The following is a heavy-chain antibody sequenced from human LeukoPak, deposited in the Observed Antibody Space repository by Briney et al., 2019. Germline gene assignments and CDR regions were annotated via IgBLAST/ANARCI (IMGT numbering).Heavy chain of an antibody. CDR1: GGSISSSSYY. V-gene: IGHV4-39*07. J-gene: IGHJ5*02. CDR3: ARVAWYSSSWCWFDP. Sequence: SETLSLTCTVSGGSISSSSYYWGWIRQPPGKGLEWIGSIYYSGSTYYNPSLKSRVTISVDTSKNQFSLKLSSVTAADTAVYYCARVAWYSSSWCWFDPWGQGTLVTVSS. D-gene: IGHD6-13*01. CDR2: IYYSGST.